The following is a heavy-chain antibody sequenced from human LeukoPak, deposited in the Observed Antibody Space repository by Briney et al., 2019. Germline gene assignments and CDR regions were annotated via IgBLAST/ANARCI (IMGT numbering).Heavy chain of an antibody. Sequence: GSLRLSCAASGFTVSSNYMSWVRQAPGKGLEWVSVIYSGGSTYYADSVKGRFTISRDNSKNTLYLQMNSLRAEDTAVYYCARGVRIAVAGNIDYWGQGTLVTVSS. CDR1: GFTVSSNY. V-gene: IGHV3-66*02. J-gene: IGHJ4*02. CDR3: ARGVRIAVAGNIDY. CDR2: IYSGGST. D-gene: IGHD6-19*01.